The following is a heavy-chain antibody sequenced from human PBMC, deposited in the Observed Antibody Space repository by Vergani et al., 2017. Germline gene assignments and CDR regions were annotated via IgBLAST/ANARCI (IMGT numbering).Heavy chain of an antibody. D-gene: IGHD6-19*01. J-gene: IGHJ4*02. CDR3: AKDRGSGWYGEAY. CDR1: GFTFSSYA. CDR2: ISGSGGST. Sequence: EVQLVESGGGLVKPGGSLRLSCAASGFTFSSYAMSWVRQAPGKGLEWVSAISGSGGSTYYANSVKGRFTISRDNSKNTLYLQMKSRRAEDTAVYYCAKDRGSGWYGEAYWGQGTLVTVSS. V-gene: IGHV3-23*04.